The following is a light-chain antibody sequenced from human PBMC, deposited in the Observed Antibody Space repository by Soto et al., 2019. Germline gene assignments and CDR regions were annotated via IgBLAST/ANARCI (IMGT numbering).Light chain of an antibody. Sequence: DIQMTQSPSTLSVSVGDRVTITCRASQSITYWLAWYQQKPGKTPTTLIYKASILESGVPSRFSASGSGTEFTLTISGLQPDDFATYYCQQYSTYPITFGGGTKVEI. J-gene: IGKJ4*01. CDR3: QQYSTYPIT. CDR2: KAS. V-gene: IGKV1-5*03. CDR1: QSITYW.